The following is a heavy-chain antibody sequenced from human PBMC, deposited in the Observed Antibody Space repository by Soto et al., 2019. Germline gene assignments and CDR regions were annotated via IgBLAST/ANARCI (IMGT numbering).Heavy chain of an antibody. CDR2: ISSAGGT. CDR3: ARDELGGAYDFWH. V-gene: IGHV3-66*01. J-gene: IGHJ4*02. CDR1: GITVTICF. Sequence: EVQLVESGGGLVQPGGSLRPSWEASGITVTICFLTWARQAPGKGLEWVSVISSAGGTYYADSVKGRFTISRDNYRNTLYLQMNTLRAEDTAVYYCARDELGGAYDFWHGGQGTLVTVSS. D-gene: IGHD3-3*01.